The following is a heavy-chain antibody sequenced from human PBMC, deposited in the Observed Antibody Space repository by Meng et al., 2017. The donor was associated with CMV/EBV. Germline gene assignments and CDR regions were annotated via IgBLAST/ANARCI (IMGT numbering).Heavy chain of an antibody. CDR1: GFTFSSYA. CDR3: AKGGGGELLIVHFDY. CDR2: ISGSGGST. V-gene: IGHV3-23*01. J-gene: IGHJ4*02. Sequence: GESLKISCAASGFTFSSYAMSWVRQAPGKGLEWVSAISGSGGSTYYADSVKGRFTISRDNSKNTPYLQMNSLRAEDTAVYYCAKGGGGELLIVHFDYWGQGTLVTVSS. D-gene: IGHD1-26*01.